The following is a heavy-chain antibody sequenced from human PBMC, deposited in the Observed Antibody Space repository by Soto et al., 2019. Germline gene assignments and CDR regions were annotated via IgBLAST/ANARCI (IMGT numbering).Heavy chain of an antibody. J-gene: IGHJ4*02. Sequence: GAPVKVSCKASGYTFSSSGITGVRQAPGQGLEWMGWISAYNGNTNYAQKLQGRVTMTTDTSTSTAYMELRSLRSDDTAVYYCARVPYDILTGYLLDYWGQGTLVTVSS. CDR1: GYTFSSSG. D-gene: IGHD3-9*01. CDR3: ARVPYDILTGYLLDY. V-gene: IGHV1-18*01. CDR2: ISAYNGNT.